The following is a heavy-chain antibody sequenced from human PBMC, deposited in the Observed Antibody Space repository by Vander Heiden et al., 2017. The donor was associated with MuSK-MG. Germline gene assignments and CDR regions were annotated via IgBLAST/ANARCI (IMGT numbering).Heavy chain of an antibody. CDR2: IYHSGST. V-gene: IGHV4-38-2*01. CDR1: GYSISSGYY. J-gene: IGHJ4*02. CDR3: ARLKHGLRRAAAGAIDY. Sequence: QVQLQESGPGLVKPSETLSLTCAVSGYSISSGYYWGWIRQPPGKGLEWIGSIYHSGSTYYNPSLKSRVTISVDTSKNQFSLKLSSVTAADTAVYYCARLKHGLRRAAAGAIDYWGQGTLVTVSS. D-gene: IGHD6-13*01.